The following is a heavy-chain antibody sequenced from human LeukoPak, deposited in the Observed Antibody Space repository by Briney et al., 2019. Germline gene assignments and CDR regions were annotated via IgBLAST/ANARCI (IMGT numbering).Heavy chain of an antibody. V-gene: IGHV3-7*01. CDR2: IKQDGSEK. CDR3: ARDLYGDEGY. Sequence: GGSLRLSCAASGFTFSSYAMNWVRQAPGKGLEWVANIKQDGSEKYYVDSVKGRFTISRDNAKNSLYLQMNSLRAEDTAVYYCARDLYGDEGYWGQGTLVTVSS. D-gene: IGHD4-17*01. CDR1: GFTFSSYA. J-gene: IGHJ4*02.